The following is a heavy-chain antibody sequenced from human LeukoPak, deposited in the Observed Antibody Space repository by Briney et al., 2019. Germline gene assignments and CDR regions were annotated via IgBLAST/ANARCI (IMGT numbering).Heavy chain of an antibody. CDR3: ARDGNPEPYYYYGMDV. CDR1: GFTVSSNY. CDR2: IYSGGST. J-gene: IGHJ6*02. D-gene: IGHD4-23*01. Sequence: GGSLRLSCAASGFTVSSNYMSWVRQAPGKGLEWVSVIYSGGSTYYADSVKGRFTISRDNSKNTLYLQMNSLRAEDTAVYYCARDGNPEPYYYYGMDVWGQGTTVTVSS. V-gene: IGHV3-66*02.